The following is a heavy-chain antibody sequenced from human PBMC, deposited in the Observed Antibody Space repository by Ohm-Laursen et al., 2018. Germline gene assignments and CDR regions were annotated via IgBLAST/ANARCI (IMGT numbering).Heavy chain of an antibody. D-gene: IGHD4-23*01. CDR3: AKLNSWGYFDD. Sequence: SETLSLTCTVSGGSISSHYWSWIRQPPGKGREWIGYIYYSGGTNSNPSLESRVTISVDTSKNHFSLKLSSVTAADTAVYYCAKLNSWGYFDDWGQGTLVTVSS. V-gene: IGHV4-59*11. CDR1: GGSISSHY. CDR2: IYYSGGT. J-gene: IGHJ4*02.